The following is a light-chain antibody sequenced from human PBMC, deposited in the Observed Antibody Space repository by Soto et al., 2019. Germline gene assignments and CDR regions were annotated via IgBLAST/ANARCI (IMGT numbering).Light chain of an antibody. J-gene: IGLJ1*01. CDR3: GSYTMKTRYV. CDR2: EGS. Sequence: QSVLTQPASVSGSPGQSITISCTGTSSDVGSYNLVSWYQQHPGKAPKLMIYEGSKRPSGVSNRFSGSKSGNTASLTISGLQAEDEADYYCGSYTMKTRYVFGSGTKVTVL. V-gene: IGLV2-14*02. CDR1: SSDVGSYNL.